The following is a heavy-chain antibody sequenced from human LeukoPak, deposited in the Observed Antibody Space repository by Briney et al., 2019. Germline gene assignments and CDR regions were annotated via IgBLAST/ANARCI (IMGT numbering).Heavy chain of an antibody. J-gene: IGHJ4*01. CDR3: AYNRNFALDN. Sequence: EPSETLSLTYAVSGASIDSHSWWSWVRQPPGKGLEWIGEVYHSGSANYKPSLKSRVTISVDTSRNHFSLKLTSVTAADTAVYYCAYNRNFALDNWGQGTLVTVSS. V-gene: IGHV4/OR15-8*01. CDR1: GASIDSHSW. CDR2: VYHSGSA. D-gene: IGHD1-14*01.